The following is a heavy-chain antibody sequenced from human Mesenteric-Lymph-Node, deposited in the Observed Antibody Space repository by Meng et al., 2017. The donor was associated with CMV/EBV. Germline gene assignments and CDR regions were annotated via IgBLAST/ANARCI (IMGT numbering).Heavy chain of an antibody. Sequence: QLQLQPCGAVLCNPSESLSLTCSGYGGSFSGYYWSWIRQPPGKGLEWIGEINHSGSTNYNPSLKSRVTISVDTSKNQFSLKLSSVTAADTAVYYCARHQRWLKSEGGFNYWGQGTLVTVSS. CDR3: ARHQRWLKSEGGFNY. CDR2: INHSGST. J-gene: IGHJ4*02. V-gene: IGHV4-34*01. D-gene: IGHD4-23*01. CDR1: GGSFSGYY.